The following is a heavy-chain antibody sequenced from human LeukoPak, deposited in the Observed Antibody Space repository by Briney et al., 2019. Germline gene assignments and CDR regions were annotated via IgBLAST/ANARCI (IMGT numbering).Heavy chain of an antibody. Sequence: GGSLRLSCAASGFTFSSYAMSWVRQAPGKGLEWVSAISGSGSNTYYADSVKGRFTISRDNSKNTLYLQMNSLRAEDTALYYCAKDTTSGSGSYFDYFDYWGQGTLVTVSS. V-gene: IGHV3-23*01. D-gene: IGHD3-10*01. J-gene: IGHJ4*02. CDR3: AKDTTSGSGSYFDYFDY. CDR1: GFTFSSYA. CDR2: ISGSGSNT.